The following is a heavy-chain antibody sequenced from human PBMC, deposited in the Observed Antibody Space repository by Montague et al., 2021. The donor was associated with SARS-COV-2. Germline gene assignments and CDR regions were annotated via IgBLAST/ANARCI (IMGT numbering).Heavy chain of an antibody. CDR1: GGSISSSSYY. Sequence: SETLSLTCTVSGGSISSSSYYWAWIRQPPGQGLEFMGTIYYSGSTYYNPSLKGRASMSLDTTKNQSSLKLTSVTAADTAVYYCARGQWLEDGEGLDVWGQGTLVTVSS. CDR3: ARGQWLEDGEGLDV. V-gene: IGHV4-39*07. D-gene: IGHD6-19*01. J-gene: IGHJ4*02. CDR2: IYYSGST.